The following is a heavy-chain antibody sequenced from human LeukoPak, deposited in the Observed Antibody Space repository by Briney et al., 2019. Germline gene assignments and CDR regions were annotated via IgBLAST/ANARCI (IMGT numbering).Heavy chain of an antibody. CDR3: ARESNIERAFDI. Sequence: ASVKVSCKASGYTFTSYGISWVRQAPGPGLEWMGWISAYNGNTNYAQKLQGRVTMTTDTSTSTAYMELRSLRSDDTAVYYCARESNIERAFDIWGQGTMVTVSS. D-gene: IGHD2/OR15-2a*01. CDR2: ISAYNGNT. CDR1: GYTFTSYG. J-gene: IGHJ3*02. V-gene: IGHV1-18*01.